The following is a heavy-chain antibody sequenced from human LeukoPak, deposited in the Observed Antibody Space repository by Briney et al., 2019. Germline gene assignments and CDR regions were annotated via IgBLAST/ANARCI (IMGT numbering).Heavy chain of an antibody. CDR1: GYSISSGYY. CDR2: IYHSGST. CDR3: ARVPSSGQTLYFQH. V-gene: IGHV4-38-2*01. D-gene: IGHD3-22*01. J-gene: IGHJ1*01. Sequence: SETLSLTCAVSGYSISSGYYWGWIRQPPGKGLEWIGSIYHSGSTYYNPSLKSRVTISVDTSKNQFSLKLSSVTAADTAVYYCARVPSSGQTLYFQHWGQGTLVTVSS.